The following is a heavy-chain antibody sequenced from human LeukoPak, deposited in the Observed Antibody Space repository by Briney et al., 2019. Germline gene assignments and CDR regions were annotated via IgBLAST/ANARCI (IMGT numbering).Heavy chain of an antibody. J-gene: IGHJ4*02. V-gene: IGHV1-2*02. CDR2: INPVSGFT. CDR1: GYKLTDDY. CDR3: APTAEAYTSWWKV. Sequence: ASVKVSCKASGYKLTDDYMHWVRQAPGQGLEFMGWINPVSGFTNYAQKFKGRVTMTRDTSISTAYLEVRSLTSDDTAVYYCAPTAEAYTSWWKVWGQGTLVTVSS. D-gene: IGHD3-16*01.